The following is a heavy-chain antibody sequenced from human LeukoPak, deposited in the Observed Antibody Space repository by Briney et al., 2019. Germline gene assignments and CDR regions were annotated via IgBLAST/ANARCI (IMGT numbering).Heavy chain of an antibody. J-gene: IGHJ4*02. CDR3: ARDLGEWSYYFDY. V-gene: IGHV1-2*06. CDR1: GYTFTGYY. CDR2: INPNSGGT. D-gene: IGHD3-16*01. Sequence: GASVKVSCKASGYTFTGYYMHWVRQAPGQGLEWMGRINPNSGGTNYAQKFQGRVTMTWDTSISTAYMELSRLRSDDTAVYYRARDLGEWSYYFDYWGQGTLVTVSS.